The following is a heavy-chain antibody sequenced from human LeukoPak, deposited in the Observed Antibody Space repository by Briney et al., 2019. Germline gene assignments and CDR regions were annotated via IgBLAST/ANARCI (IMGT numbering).Heavy chain of an antibody. CDR2: TYYRSKWYN. CDR1: GDSVSSNNGA. Sequence: SQTLSLTCDICGDSVSSNNGAWNWMRQSRSRGREWLGSTYYRSKWYNDYAGSLNGRITISTDTSKNQFSLHLNSVTPEDTAVYYCARDLGNTGWYTFDYWGQGILVTVSS. V-gene: IGHV6-1*01. CDR3: ARDLGNTGWYTFDY. J-gene: IGHJ4*02. D-gene: IGHD6-19*01.